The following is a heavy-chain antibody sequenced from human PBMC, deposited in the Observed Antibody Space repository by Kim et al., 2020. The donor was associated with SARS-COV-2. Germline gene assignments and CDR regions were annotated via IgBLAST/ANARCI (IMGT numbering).Heavy chain of an antibody. J-gene: IGHJ6*02. CDR2: IIPIFGTA. CDR1: GGTFSSYA. CDR3: ARSSGRQNLYSSSGYYYYYGMDV. V-gene: IGHV1-69*13. D-gene: IGHD6-6*01. Sequence: SVKVSCKASGGTFSSYAISWVRQAPGQGLEWMGGIIPIFGTANYAQKFQGRVTITADESTSTAYMELSSLRSEDTAVYYCARSSGRQNLYSSSGYYYYYGMDVWGQGTTVTVSS.